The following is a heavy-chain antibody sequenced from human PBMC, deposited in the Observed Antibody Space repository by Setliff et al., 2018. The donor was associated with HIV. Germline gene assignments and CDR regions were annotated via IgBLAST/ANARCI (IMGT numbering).Heavy chain of an antibody. Sequence: SETLSLTCTVSGDSMTSGSFYWSWVRQPAGKGLEWIGQVHSTLSTNYNPSLKSRLSISADTSKNQFSLKLSSVTAADTAVYYCAGSIVVVTAAPLTWGQGTLVTVSS. D-gene: IGHD2-21*02. J-gene: IGHJ5*02. CDR2: VHSTLST. V-gene: IGHV4-61*09. CDR1: GDSMTSGSFY. CDR3: AGSIVVVTAAPLT.